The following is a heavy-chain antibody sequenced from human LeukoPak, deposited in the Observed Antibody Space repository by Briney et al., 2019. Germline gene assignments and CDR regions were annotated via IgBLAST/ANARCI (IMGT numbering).Heavy chain of an antibody. Sequence: ETLSLTCAVYGGSFSGYYWSWVRQAPGKGLEWVANIKQDGSDKYYVDSVKGRFTISRDNAKNSLYLQMNSLRGDDTAVYYCARGHQAYWGQGTLVTVSS. CDR2: IKQDGSDK. J-gene: IGHJ4*02. CDR3: ARGHQAY. V-gene: IGHV3-7*01. CDR1: GGSFSGYY.